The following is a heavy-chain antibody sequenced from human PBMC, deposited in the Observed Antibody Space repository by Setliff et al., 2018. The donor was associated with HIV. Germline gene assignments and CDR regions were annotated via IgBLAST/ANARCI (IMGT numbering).Heavy chain of an antibody. Sequence: GGSLRLSCAASGFTVSSNSVSWVRQAPGKGLEWVSVIYSGGSTYYADSVKGRFTISRDNSKNTLYLQTNSLRAEDTAVYYCARSGGLEMATMGYFDYWGQGTLVTVSS. D-gene: IGHD5-12*01. V-gene: IGHV3-66*01. CDR3: ARSGGLEMATMGYFDY. CDR2: IYSGGST. J-gene: IGHJ4*02. CDR1: GFTVSSNS.